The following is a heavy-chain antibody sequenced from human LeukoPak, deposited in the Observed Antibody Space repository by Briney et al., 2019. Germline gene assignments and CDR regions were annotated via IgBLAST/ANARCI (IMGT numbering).Heavy chain of an antibody. D-gene: IGHD6-13*01. CDR2: IYTSVST. CDR3: ARVDSSWGWFDP. V-gene: IGHV4-4*07. Sequence: SETLSLTCTVSGGSISSYYWSWIRQPAGKGLEWIGRIYTSVSTNYNPSLKSRVTISVDKSKNQFSLKLSSVTAADTAVYYCARVDSSWGWFDPWGQGTLVTVSS. J-gene: IGHJ5*02. CDR1: GGSISSYY.